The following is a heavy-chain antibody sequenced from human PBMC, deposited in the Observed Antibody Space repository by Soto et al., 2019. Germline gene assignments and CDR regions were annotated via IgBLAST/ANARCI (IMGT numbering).Heavy chain of an antibody. CDR3: AKYFGTVYQAAEFNGGIDA. CDR2: ISGSGGST. V-gene: IGHV3-23*01. J-gene: IGHJ5*02. D-gene: IGHD3-9*01. CDR1: GFTFSSYA. Sequence: PGGSLRLSCAASGFTFSSYAMSWVRQAPGKGLEWVSTISGSGGSTYYADPVKGRFTISRDNSKNTLYLQMNSLRAEDTAVYYCAKYFGTVYQAAEFNGGIDAWGQGTAVTVSS.